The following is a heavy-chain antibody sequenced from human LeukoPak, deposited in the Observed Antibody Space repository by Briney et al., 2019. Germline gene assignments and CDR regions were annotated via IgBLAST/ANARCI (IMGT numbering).Heavy chain of an antibody. D-gene: IGHD6-13*01. CDR2: IIPIFGTA. J-gene: IGHJ4*02. CDR1: GGTFSSYA. CDR3: AGEGYSGHYFDY. V-gene: IGHV1-69*13. Sequence: GASVKVSCKASGGTFSSYAISWVRQAPEQGLEWMGGIIPIFGTANYAQKFQGRVTITADESTSTAYMELSSLRSEDTAVFYCAGEGYSGHYFDYWGQGTLVTVSS.